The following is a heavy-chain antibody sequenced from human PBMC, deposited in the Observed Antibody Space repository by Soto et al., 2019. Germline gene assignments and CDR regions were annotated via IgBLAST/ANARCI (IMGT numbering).Heavy chain of an antibody. CDR1: GFTFSNYD. Sequence: EVQLLESGGDLVQPGGSLRLSCAASGFTFSNYDMSWVRQAPGKGLEWVSSVSSSGSSTYYADSVKGRFTISRDNSKNTLDLQVSSLGAADTAVYHCARRDCGSGRNCEFGAPAFAYWGQGNLVTVTS. D-gene: IGHD2-21*01. CDR3: ARRDCGSGRNCEFGAPAFAY. V-gene: IGHV3-23*01. CDR2: VSSSGSST. J-gene: IGHJ4*02.